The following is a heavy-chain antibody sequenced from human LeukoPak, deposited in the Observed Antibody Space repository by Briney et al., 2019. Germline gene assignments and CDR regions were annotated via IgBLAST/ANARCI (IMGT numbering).Heavy chain of an antibody. Sequence: GSLRLSCAASGFTFDDYGMSWVRQAPGKGLEWVANMKQDGSEKYYVDSVKGRFTISRDNAKNSLYLQMNSLRAEDTAVYYCAREAVYYYDSSGYQYNWFDPWGQGTLVTVSS. CDR3: AREAVYYYDSSGYQYNWFDP. V-gene: IGHV3-7*01. CDR2: MKQDGSEK. J-gene: IGHJ5*02. D-gene: IGHD3-22*01. CDR1: GFTFDDYG.